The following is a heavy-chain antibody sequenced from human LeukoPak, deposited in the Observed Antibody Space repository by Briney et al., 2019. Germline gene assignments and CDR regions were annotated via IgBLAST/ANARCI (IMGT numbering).Heavy chain of an antibody. V-gene: IGHV3-48*03. D-gene: IGHD2-2*03. CDR1: GFTFSSYE. CDR2: ISSSGSTI. CDR3: ARDGSGWYFDL. Sequence: GGSLRLSCAASGFTFSSYEMNWVRQAPGKGLEWVSYISSSGSTIYYADSVKGRFTISRDNAKNSLYLQMNSLRAEDTAVYYCARDGSGWYFDLWGRGTLVTVSS. J-gene: IGHJ2*01.